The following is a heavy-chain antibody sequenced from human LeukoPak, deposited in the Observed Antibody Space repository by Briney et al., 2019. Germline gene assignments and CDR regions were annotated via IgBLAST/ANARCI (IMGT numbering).Heavy chain of an antibody. V-gene: IGHV4-30-4*01. Sequence: SETLSLTCTVSGGSISSGDYYWSWIRQPPGKGLEWIGYIYYSGSTYYNPSLKSRVTISVDTSKNQFSLKLSSVTAADTAVYYCARGVLLGHENNWFDAWGQGTLVTVSS. D-gene: IGHD3-10*01. CDR3: ARGVLLGHENNWFDA. CDR1: GGSISSGDYY. CDR2: IYYSGST. J-gene: IGHJ5*02.